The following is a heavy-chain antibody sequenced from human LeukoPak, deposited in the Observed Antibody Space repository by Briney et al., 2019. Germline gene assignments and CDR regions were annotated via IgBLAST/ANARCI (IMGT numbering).Heavy chain of an antibody. Sequence: SETLSLTCTVSGGSISSSSYYWGWIRQPPGKGLEWIGEINHSGSTNYNPSLKSRVTISVDTSKNQFSLKLSSVTAADTAVYYCARLMVRGVTDDYWGQGTLVTVSS. D-gene: IGHD3-10*01. V-gene: IGHV4-39*07. CDR2: INHSGST. J-gene: IGHJ4*02. CDR1: GGSISSSSYY. CDR3: ARLMVRGVTDDY.